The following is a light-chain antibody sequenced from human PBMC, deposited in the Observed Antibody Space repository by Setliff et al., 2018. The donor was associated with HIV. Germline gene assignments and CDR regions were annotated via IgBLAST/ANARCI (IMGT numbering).Light chain of an antibody. Sequence: QSVLTQPASVSGSLGQSITMSCAGTSRDVGGHNYVSWYQQHPGKAPKLMIYDVSNRPSGVSNRFSGSKSGSTASLTISGLQAEDEADYYCSSFTSSNIYVFGTGTKVNVL. V-gene: IGLV2-14*03. J-gene: IGLJ1*01. CDR1: SRDVGGHNY. CDR3: SSFTSSNIYV. CDR2: DVS.